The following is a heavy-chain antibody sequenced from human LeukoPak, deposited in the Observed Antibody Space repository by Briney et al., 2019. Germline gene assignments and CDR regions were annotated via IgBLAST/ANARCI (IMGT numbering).Heavy chain of an antibody. CDR3: ARGGESGYNYGYSDY. CDR2: IYSGGST. CDR1: GFTVSSNY. D-gene: IGHD5-18*01. Sequence: PGGSLRLSCAASGFTVSSNYMSWVRQAPGKGLEWVSVIYSGGSTYYADSVKGRFTISRDNPKNTLYLQMNSLRAEDTAVYYCARGGESGYNYGYSDYWGQGTLVTVSS. V-gene: IGHV3-53*01. J-gene: IGHJ4*02.